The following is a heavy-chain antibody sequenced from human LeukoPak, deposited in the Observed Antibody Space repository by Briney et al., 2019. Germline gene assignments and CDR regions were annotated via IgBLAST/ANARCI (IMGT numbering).Heavy chain of an antibody. Sequence: GASVKASCKASGYTFTGYYMHWVRQAPGQGLEWMGWINPNSGGTNYAQKFQGRVTMTRDTSISTAYMELSRLRSDDTAVYYCARNLGIWGHYYMDVWGKGTTVTISS. CDR2: INPNSGGT. J-gene: IGHJ6*03. CDR1: GYTFTGYY. D-gene: IGHD3-16*01. V-gene: IGHV1-2*02. CDR3: ARNLGIWGHYYMDV.